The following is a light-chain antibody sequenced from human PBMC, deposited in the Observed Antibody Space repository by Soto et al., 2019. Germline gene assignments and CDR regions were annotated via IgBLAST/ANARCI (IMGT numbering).Light chain of an antibody. CDR3: QKDNSSPLT. CDR2: GAS. V-gene: IGKV3-15*01. Sequence: MTQSPTTLSMSPGERATLSCRASQSISTKVAWYQQKPGKAPRLLIYGASTRATGVPARFSGSGSGTEFTLSISILQSEHSAVYCCQKDNSSPLTFGGGTKVEIK. CDR1: QSISTK. J-gene: IGKJ4*01.